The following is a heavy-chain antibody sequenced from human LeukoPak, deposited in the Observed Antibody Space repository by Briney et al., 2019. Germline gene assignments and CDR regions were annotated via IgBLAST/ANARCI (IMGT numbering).Heavy chain of an antibody. D-gene: IGHD3-22*01. J-gene: IGHJ4*02. CDR3: ARDFPRKYYYDSILYFDY. CDR2: IYYSGST. CDR1: GGSISSSSYY. Sequence: SETLSLTCTVSGGSISSSSYYWGWIRQPPGKGLEWIGSIYYSGSTYYNPSLKSRVTISVDTSKNQFSLKLSSVTAADTAVYSCARDFPRKYYYDSILYFDYWGQGTLVTVSS. V-gene: IGHV4-39*07.